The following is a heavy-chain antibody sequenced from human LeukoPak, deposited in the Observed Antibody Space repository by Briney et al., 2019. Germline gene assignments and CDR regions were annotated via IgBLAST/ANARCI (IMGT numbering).Heavy chain of an antibody. J-gene: IGHJ4*02. CDR3: ARAFGVVIIAGYYFDY. Sequence: SETLSLTCAVYGGSFSGYYWSWIRQPPGKGLEWIGEINHSGSTNYNPSLKSRVTISVDTSKNPFSLKLSSVTAADTAVYYCARAFGVVIIAGYYFDYWGQGTLVTVSS. CDR2: INHSGST. CDR1: GGSFSGYY. V-gene: IGHV4-34*01. D-gene: IGHD3-3*01.